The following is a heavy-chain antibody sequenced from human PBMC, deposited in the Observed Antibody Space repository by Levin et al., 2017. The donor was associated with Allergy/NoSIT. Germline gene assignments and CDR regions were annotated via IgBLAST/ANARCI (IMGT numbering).Heavy chain of an antibody. V-gene: IGHV1-18*01. D-gene: IGHD5-18*01. Sequence: GASVKVSCKASGYTFTSYGISWVRQAPGQGLEWMGWISAYNGNTNYAQKLQGRVTMTTDTSTSTAYMELRSLRSDDTAVYYCAREGAYSYGYGRSYYYYYMDVWGKGTTVTVSS. CDR3: AREGAYSYGYGRSYYYYYMDV. CDR1: GYTFTSYG. J-gene: IGHJ6*03. CDR2: ISAYNGNT.